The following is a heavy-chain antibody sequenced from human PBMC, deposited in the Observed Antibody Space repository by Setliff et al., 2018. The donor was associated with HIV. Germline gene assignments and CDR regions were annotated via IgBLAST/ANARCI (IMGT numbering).Heavy chain of an antibody. V-gene: IGHV3-66*01. D-gene: IGHD3-10*01. J-gene: IGHJ3*02. CDR2: IYSDDYT. CDR1: GFTFSNYA. Sequence: PGGSLRLSCAASGFTFSNYAMSWVRQAPGKGLEVVSIIYSDDYTKYADSLKGRFTISRDNAKNSLYLQMSGLRVDDTAVYFCARDLDYYGPSEAFDIWGQGTMVTVS. CDR3: ARDLDYYGPSEAFDI.